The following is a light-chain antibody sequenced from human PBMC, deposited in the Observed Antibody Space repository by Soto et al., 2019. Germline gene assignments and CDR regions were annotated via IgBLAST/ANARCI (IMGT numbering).Light chain of an antibody. CDR1: STDFVSYNR. CDR3: SSYAGSSNV. J-gene: IGLJ1*01. CDR2: EAS. V-gene: IGLV2-18*02. Sequence: QSALTQPPSVSGSPGRSVTISCTGTSTDFVSYNRVSWYQQPPGTAPKLIIYEASNRPSGVPDRFSGSKSGNTASLTISGLQAEDEADYYCSSYAGSSNVFGTGTKVTVL.